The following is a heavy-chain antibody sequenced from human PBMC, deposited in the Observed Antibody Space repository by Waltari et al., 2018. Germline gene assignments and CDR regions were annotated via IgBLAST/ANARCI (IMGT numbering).Heavy chain of an antibody. CDR3: AKNWNAWYVDN. D-gene: IGHD1-1*01. CDR2: ITGGGGST. Sequence: EVQLLESGGGLVQPGGSLRLSCAASGFTFSSYALTWVRQAPGKGLEWVSTITGGGGSTYYADSVKGRFTISRDNSKNMLYLQMSSLRAEDTALYYCAKNWNAWYVDNWGQGTLVTVSS. V-gene: IGHV3-23*01. CDR1: GFTFSSYA. J-gene: IGHJ4*02.